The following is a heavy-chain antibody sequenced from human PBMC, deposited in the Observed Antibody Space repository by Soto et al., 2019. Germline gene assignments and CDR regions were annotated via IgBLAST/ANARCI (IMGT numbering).Heavy chain of an antibody. Sequence: PGGSLRLSCAASGFTFSSYAMHWVRQAPGKGLEWVAVISYDGSNKYYADSVKGRFTISRDNSKNTLYLQMNSLRAEDTAVYYCARDGGEQWLVTGGYSFDYWGQGTLVTVSS. J-gene: IGHJ4*02. D-gene: IGHD6-19*01. CDR1: GFTFSSYA. V-gene: IGHV3-30-3*01. CDR3: ARDGGEQWLVTGGYSFDY. CDR2: ISYDGSNK.